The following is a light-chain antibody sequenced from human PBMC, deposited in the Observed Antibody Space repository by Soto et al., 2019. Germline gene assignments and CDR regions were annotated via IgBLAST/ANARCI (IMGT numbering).Light chain of an antibody. V-gene: IGLV2-8*01. J-gene: IGLJ1*01. Sequence: QSVLTQPPSASGSSGQSVTISCAGTSRDVGAYNFVSWYQQHPGQAPKLVIYEGNKRPSGVPDRFSGSKSGNTASLTVSGLQPDDEADYYCAAYAGNNNYVFGFGTKVTVL. CDR3: AAYAGNNNYV. CDR1: SRDVGAYNF. CDR2: EGN.